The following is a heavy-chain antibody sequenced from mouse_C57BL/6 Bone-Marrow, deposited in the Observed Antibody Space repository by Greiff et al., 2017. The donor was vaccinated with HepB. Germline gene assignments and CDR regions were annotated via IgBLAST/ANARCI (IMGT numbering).Heavy chain of an antibody. D-gene: IGHD4-1*01. CDR3: AKALGGFAY. Sequence: EVKLQESGPELVKPGDSVKISCKASGYSFTGYFMNWVMQSHGKSLEWIGRINPYNGDTFYNQKFKGKATLTVDKSSSTAHMELRSLTSEDSAVYYCAKALGGFAYWGQGTLVTVSA. CDR2: INPYNGDT. V-gene: IGHV1-20*01. CDR1: GYSFTGYF. J-gene: IGHJ3*01.